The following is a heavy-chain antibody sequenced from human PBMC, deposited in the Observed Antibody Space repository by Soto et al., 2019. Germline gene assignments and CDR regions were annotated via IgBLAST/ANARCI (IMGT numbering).Heavy chain of an antibody. Sequence: SSTXSLTCTFSGCSISIAPSYWAWIRQPPGKGLEWIGHVFYSGRTNYSPSLRSRFSISEDTSKNQLSLKLSSMTAEDEAVSFCVGFKSYTIFSKWGQGTLVTVYS. CDR3: VGFKSYTIFSK. CDR1: GCSISIAPSY. J-gene: IGHJ4*02. D-gene: IGHD3-9*01. CDR2: VFYSGRT. V-gene: IGHV4-39*01.